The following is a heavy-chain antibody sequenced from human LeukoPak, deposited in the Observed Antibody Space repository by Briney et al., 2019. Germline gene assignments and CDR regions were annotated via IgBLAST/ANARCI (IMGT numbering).Heavy chain of an antibody. Sequence: PSETLSLTCTVSGGSISSSSAYWGWIRQPPGKGLEWIGSIYYSKNTYYNPSLKSRVTISANTSKNQFSLTLGSVSATDTAVYYCVSPRGFSYGYFDYWGQGTLVTVSS. CDR1: GGSISSSSAY. V-gene: IGHV4-39*01. D-gene: IGHD5-18*01. CDR3: VSPRGFSYGYFDY. CDR2: IYYSKNT. J-gene: IGHJ4*02.